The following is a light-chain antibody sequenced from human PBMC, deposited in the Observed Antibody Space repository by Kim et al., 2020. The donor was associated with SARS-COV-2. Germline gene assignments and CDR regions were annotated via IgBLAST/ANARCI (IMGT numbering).Light chain of an antibody. J-gene: IGKJ3*01. CDR1: QSIRVW. CDR3: QHYNSYSPAFT. V-gene: IGKV1-5*03. Sequence: DVQMTQSPDTLSASVGDRVTITCRASQSIRVWLAWYQQKPGQAPKLLIYKASYLQSGVPSRFSGSGSGTEFTLTIRSLQPDDFATYYCQHYNSYSPAFTFGPGTKVDIK. CDR2: KAS.